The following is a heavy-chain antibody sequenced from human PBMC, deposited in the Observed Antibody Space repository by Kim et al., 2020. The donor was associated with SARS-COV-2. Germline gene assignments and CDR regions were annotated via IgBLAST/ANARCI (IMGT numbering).Heavy chain of an antibody. Sequence: ASVKVSCKTSGYTFTGQYMHWVRQAPGQGLEWMGWINPNDAGTNYARKFQGRVSLTRDTSISTAYMDLSGLTSDDTAVYYCTTYVAGIGNNYFDPWGQGALVIVSS. D-gene: IGHD6-13*01. CDR1: GYTFTGQY. CDR2: INPNDAGT. V-gene: IGHV1-2*02. CDR3: TTYVAGIGNNYFDP. J-gene: IGHJ5*02.